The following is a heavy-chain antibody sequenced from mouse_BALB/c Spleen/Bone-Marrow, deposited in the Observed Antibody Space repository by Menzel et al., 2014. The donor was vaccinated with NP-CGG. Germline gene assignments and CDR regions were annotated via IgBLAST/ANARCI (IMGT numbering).Heavy chain of an antibody. CDR3: TRWDGNYGWFAY. CDR1: GYTFTDYE. D-gene: IGHD2-1*01. Sequence: QVQLQQPGAELVRPGASVTLSCKASGYTFTDYEMHWVKQTPVHGLEWIGAIDPETGGTAYNQKFKGKATLTADKSSSTACMELRSLTSEDSAVYYCTRWDGNYGWFAYWGQGTLVTVSA. J-gene: IGHJ3*01. V-gene: IGHV1-15*01. CDR2: IDPETGGT.